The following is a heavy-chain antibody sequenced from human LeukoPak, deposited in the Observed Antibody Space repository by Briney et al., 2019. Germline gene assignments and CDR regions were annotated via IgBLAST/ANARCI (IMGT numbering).Heavy chain of an antibody. J-gene: IGHJ5*02. CDR3: ARDFPSPCSGGSCYPDA. Sequence: PSETLSLTCTVSGGSISSYYWSWIRQPAGKGLEWIGRIYTSGSTNCNPSLKSRVTMSVDTSKNQFSLKLSSVTAADTAVYYCARDFPSPCSGGSCYPDAWGQGTLVTVSS. V-gene: IGHV4-4*07. D-gene: IGHD2-15*01. CDR1: GGSISSYY. CDR2: IYTSGST.